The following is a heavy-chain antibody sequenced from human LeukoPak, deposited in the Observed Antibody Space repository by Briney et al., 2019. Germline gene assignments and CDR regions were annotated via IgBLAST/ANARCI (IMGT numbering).Heavy chain of an antibody. CDR3: ARALPLYSSSCWFDY. D-gene: IGHD6-13*01. Sequence: SETLSLTCAVSGGSISSSNWWSWVRQPPGKGLEWIGEINHSGSTNYNPSLKSRVTISVDTSKNQFSLKLSSVTAADTAVYYCARALPLYSSSCWFDYWGQGTLVTVSS. CDR1: GGSISSSNW. J-gene: IGHJ4*02. CDR2: INHSGST. V-gene: IGHV4-4*02.